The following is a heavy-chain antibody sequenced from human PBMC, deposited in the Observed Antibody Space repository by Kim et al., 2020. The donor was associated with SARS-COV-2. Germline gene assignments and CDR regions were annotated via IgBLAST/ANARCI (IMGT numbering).Heavy chain of an antibody. Sequence: ASVKVSCKASGYTFTSYYISWVRQAPGQGLEWMGWISAHNGYTSYAQKFQGRVTMTTETATSTVYMKLMSLRSDDTAVYYCARGIAAAALVGDYYYHGMDVWGQGTTVTVSS. CDR1: GYTFTSYY. CDR2: ISAHNGYT. V-gene: IGHV1-18*04. CDR3: ARGIAAAALVGDYYYHGMDV. J-gene: IGHJ6*02. D-gene: IGHD6-13*01.